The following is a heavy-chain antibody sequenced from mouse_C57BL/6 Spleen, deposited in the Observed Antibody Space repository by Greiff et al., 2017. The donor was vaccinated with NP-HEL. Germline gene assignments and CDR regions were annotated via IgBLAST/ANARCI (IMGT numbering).Heavy chain of an antibody. CDR2: IDPSDSET. Sequence: QVQLQQSGAELVRPGSSVKLSCKASGYTFTSYWMHWVKQRPIQGLEWIGNIDPSDSETHYNQKFKDKATLTVDKSSSTAYMQLSSLTSEDSAVYYCARAYEYDWYYAMDYWGQGTSVTVSS. J-gene: IGHJ4*01. CDR3: ARAYEYDWYYAMDY. CDR1: GYTFTSYW. D-gene: IGHD2-4*01. V-gene: IGHV1-52*01.